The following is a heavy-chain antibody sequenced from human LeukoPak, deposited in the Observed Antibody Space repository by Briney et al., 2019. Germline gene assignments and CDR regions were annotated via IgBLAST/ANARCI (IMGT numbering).Heavy chain of an antibody. CDR2: ISWNSGSI. CDR3: TKDTDSSIDY. CDR1: GFTFYDYA. V-gene: IGHV3-9*01. Sequence: GRSLRLSCAASGFTFYDYAMHWVRQAPGKGLEWVSGISWNSGSIGYADSVKGRFTISRDNAKNSLYLQMNSLRAEDTALYYCTKDTDSSIDYWGQGTLVTVSS. J-gene: IGHJ4*02. D-gene: IGHD6-19*01.